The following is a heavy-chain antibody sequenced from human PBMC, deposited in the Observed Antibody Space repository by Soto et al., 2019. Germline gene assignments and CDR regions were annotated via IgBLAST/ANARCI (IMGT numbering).Heavy chain of an antibody. D-gene: IGHD2-21*02. CDR3: ARDRTTMGDSQYYYYGMDV. CDR2: IYYSGST. Sequence: QVQLQESGPGLVKPSETLSLTCTVSGGFISGYHWSWIRQPPGKGLEWIGYIYYSGSTKYNPSLKSRVTISVDTSKNQFSLKVSSVTAADTAVYYCARDRTTMGDSQYYYYGMDVWGQGTAVTVSS. V-gene: IGHV4-59*01. CDR1: GGFISGYH. J-gene: IGHJ6*02.